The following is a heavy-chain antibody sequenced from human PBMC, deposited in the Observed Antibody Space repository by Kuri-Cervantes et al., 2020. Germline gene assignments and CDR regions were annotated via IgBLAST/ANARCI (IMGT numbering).Heavy chain of an antibody. CDR2: IHYSGST. CDR1: GGSISSSSYY. V-gene: IGHV4-39*01. J-gene: IGHJ4*02. Sequence: SETLSLTCTVSGGSISSSSYYWGWIRQPPGKGLEWIGSIHYSGSTYYNPSLKSRATISVDTSKNQFSLKLSSVTAADTAVYYCARLSGIAVPYYFDYWGQGTLVTVSS. D-gene: IGHD6-19*01. CDR3: ARLSGIAVPYYFDY.